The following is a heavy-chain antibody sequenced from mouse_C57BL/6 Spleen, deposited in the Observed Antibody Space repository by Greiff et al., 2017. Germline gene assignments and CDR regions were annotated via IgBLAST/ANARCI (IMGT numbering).Heavy chain of an antibody. Sequence: VKLQQPGGELVRPGSSVKLSCKASGYTFTSYWMHWVKQRPIQGLEWIGNIDPSDSETHYNQKFKDKATLPVDKASSTAYMQLSGLSAQVSAVYYCARHYSSGMGYWGQRTSATVSS. CDR1: GYTFTSYW. CDR3: ARHYSSGMGY. J-gene: IGHJ4*01. D-gene: IGHD2-5*01. V-gene: IGHV1-52*01. CDR2: IDPSDSET.